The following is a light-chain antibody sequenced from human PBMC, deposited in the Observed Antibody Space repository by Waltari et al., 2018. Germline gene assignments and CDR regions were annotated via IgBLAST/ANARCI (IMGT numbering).Light chain of an antibody. Sequence: EIVLTQSPGTLSLSPGERATLSCRASQSVSNMLAWYQQKPGQAPRLLIYDTSNRATGIPARFSGSGSGTDFTLTISSLEPEDFAVYYCQQRSNWPPTFGQGPKVEI. V-gene: IGKV3-11*01. CDR3: QQRSNWPPT. CDR2: DTS. J-gene: IGKJ1*01. CDR1: QSVSNM.